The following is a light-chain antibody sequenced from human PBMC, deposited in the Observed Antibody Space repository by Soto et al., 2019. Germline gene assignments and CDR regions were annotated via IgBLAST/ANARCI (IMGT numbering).Light chain of an antibody. J-gene: IGKJ1*01. CDR3: QQYNNWPLT. V-gene: IGKV3-15*01. Sequence: EIVMTQSPATLSVSPVERATLSCRASQSISRNLAWYQQKPGQAPRLLIYAASTRATGLPARFSGSGSGTEFTLTISSLQSEDFAVYSCQQYNNWPLTFGQGTKVDIK. CDR2: AAS. CDR1: QSISRN.